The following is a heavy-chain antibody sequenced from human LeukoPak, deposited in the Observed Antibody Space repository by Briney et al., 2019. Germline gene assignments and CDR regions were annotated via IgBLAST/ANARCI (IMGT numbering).Heavy chain of an antibody. J-gene: IGHJ4*02. D-gene: IGHD3-10*01. CDR3: ARDIGSGSYHFDY. CDR2: IIPIFGTA. Sequence: SVKVSCKASGGTFSSYAISWVRQAPGQGLEWMGGIIPIFGTANYAQKFQGRVTITTDESTSTAYMELSSLRSEDTAVYYCARDIGSGSYHFDYWGREPWSPSPQ. CDR1: GGTFSSYA. V-gene: IGHV1-69*05.